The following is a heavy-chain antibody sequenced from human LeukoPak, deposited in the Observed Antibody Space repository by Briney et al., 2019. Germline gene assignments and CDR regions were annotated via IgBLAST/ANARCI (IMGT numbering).Heavy chain of an antibody. J-gene: IGHJ6*02. D-gene: IGHD2/OR15-2a*01. Sequence: SGTLSLTCAVSGGSISSSNWWSWVRQPPRKGLEWIGEIYHSGSTNYNPSLKSRVTISVDKSKNQFSLKLSSVTAADTAVYYCARDRRRASMGYYYYGMDVWGQGPTVTVSS. CDR2: IYHSGST. CDR3: ARDRRRASMGYYYYGMDV. V-gene: IGHV4-4*02. CDR1: GGSISSSNW.